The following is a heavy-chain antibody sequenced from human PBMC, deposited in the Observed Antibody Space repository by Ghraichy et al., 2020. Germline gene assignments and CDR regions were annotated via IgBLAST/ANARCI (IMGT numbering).Heavy chain of an antibody. CDR1: GFTFSSYS. CDR3: ARVPLGIRYYFDY. V-gene: IGHV3-21*01. CDR2: ISSSSSYI. D-gene: IGHD6-13*01. Sequence: GGSLRLSCAASGFTFSSYSMNWVRQAPGKGLEWVSSISSSSSYIYYADSVKGRFTISRDNAKNSLYLQMNSLRAEDTAVYYCARVPLGIRYYFDYWGQGTLVTVSS. J-gene: IGHJ4*02.